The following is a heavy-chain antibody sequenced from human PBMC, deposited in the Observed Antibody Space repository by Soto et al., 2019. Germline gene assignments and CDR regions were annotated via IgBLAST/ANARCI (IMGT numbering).Heavy chain of an antibody. Sequence: EVQLLESGGGLVQPGGSLRLSCAASGFTFSNSAMSWVRQAPGKGLEWVSAISGSGGGTYYADSVKGRFTISRDNSKNTLFLQMYSLRAEDTAVYYCAKDLKNLLSTGWYGVTHWGQGTLVTVS. CDR1: GFTFSNSA. CDR3: AKDLKNLLSTGWYGVTH. CDR2: ISGSGGGT. D-gene: IGHD6-19*01. J-gene: IGHJ4*02. V-gene: IGHV3-23*01.